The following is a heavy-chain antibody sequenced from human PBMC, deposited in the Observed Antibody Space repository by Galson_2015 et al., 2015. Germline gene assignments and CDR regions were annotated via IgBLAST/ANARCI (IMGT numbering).Heavy chain of an antibody. CDR3: ARVAGRWYFDF. D-gene: IGHD6-19*01. CDR1: GFTFSSYW. CDR2: IKQDGSEE. J-gene: IGHJ2*01. V-gene: IGHV3-7*01. Sequence: SLRLSCAASGFTFSSYWMSWVRQAPGKGLEWVANIKQDGSEEHYVDSVKGRFTISRDNAENSLYLQMNSLRAEDTAVYYCARVAGRWYFDFWGRGTLVTVSS.